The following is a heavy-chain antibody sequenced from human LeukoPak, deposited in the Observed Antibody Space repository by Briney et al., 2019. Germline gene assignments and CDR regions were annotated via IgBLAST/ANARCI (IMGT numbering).Heavy chain of an antibody. J-gene: IGHJ4*02. CDR1: GYTFTGYY. CDR3: AREGQQLVQADY. D-gene: IGHD6-13*01. Sequence: GASVKVSCKATGYTFTGYYMHWVRQAPGQGLEWMGRINPNSGGTNYAQKFQGRVTTTRDTSISTAYMELSRLRSDDTAVYYCAREGQQLVQADYWGQGTLVTVSS. V-gene: IGHV1-2*06. CDR2: INPNSGGT.